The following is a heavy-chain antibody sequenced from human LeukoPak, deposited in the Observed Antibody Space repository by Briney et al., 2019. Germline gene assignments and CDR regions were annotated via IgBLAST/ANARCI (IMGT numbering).Heavy chain of an antibody. Sequence: GESLQISCKGSGYSFTTYWLAWVRQMPGKGLEWMGVIHPGDSDIRYSPSFQGQVIISADKSINTAYLQWSRLKASDTAMYYCARRSYGGKDFDYWGQGTLVTVSS. V-gene: IGHV5-51*01. J-gene: IGHJ4*02. CDR3: ARRSYGGKDFDY. D-gene: IGHD4-23*01. CDR2: IHPGDSDI. CDR1: GYSFTTYW.